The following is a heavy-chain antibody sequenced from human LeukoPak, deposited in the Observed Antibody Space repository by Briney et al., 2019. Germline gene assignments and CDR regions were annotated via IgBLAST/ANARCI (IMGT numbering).Heavy chain of an antibody. CDR1: GGSISSSSYY. Sequence: SETLSLTCTVSGGSISSSSYYWGWIRQPPGKGLEWLGSIYYSGSTYYNPSLKSRVTISVDTSKNQISLKLSSVTAADTAVYYCARHVRDGYNSIVPFDYWGQGTLVTVSS. V-gene: IGHV4-39*01. J-gene: IGHJ4*02. D-gene: IGHD5-24*01. CDR3: ARHVRDGYNSIVPFDY. CDR2: IYYSGST.